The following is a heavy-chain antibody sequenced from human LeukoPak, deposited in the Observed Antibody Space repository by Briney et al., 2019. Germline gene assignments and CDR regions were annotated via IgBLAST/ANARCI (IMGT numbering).Heavy chain of an antibody. V-gene: IGHV1-2*02. CDR2: INPNSGGT. CDR3: ATTSDTAMVMDY. Sequence: ASVKVSCKASGYTFTGYYMHWVRQAPGQGLEWMGWINPNSGGTNYAQKFQGRVTITADKSTSTAYMELSSLRSEDTAVYYCATTSDTAMVMDYWGQGTLVTVSS. J-gene: IGHJ4*02. CDR1: GYTFTGYY. D-gene: IGHD5-18*01.